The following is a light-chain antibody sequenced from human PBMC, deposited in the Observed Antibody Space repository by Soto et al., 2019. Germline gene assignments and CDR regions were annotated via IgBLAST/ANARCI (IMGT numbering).Light chain of an antibody. CDR2: EVT. Sequence: QSALTQPPSASGSPGQSVTISCTGTSSDVGAYEYVSWYQHHPGRAPKLILYEVTKRPSGVPGRFSGSKSGNTASLTVSGLQAEDEADYYCSSYAGSSVVFVTATKVTDL. J-gene: IGLJ1*01. CDR1: SSDVGAYEY. CDR3: SSYAGSSVV. V-gene: IGLV2-8*01.